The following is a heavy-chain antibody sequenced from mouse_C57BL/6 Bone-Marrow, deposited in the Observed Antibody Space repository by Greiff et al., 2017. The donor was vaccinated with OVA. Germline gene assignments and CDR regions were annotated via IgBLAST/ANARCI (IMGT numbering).Heavy chain of an antibody. J-gene: IGHJ4*01. Sequence: VKLQESGAELVKPGASVKLSCKASGYTFTSYWMHWVKQRPGQGLEWIGMIHPNSGSTNYNEKFKSKATLTVDKSSSTAYMQLSSLTSEDSAVYYCARLGNHYAMDYWGQGTSVTVSS. V-gene: IGHV1-64*01. CDR2: IHPNSGST. CDR1: GYTFTSYW. CDR3: ARLGNHYAMDY. D-gene: IGHD2-1*01.